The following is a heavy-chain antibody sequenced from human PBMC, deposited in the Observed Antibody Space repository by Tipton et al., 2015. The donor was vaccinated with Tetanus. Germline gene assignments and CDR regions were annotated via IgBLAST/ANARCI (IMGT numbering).Heavy chain of an antibody. V-gene: IGHV4-59*01. CDR2: IYYTGNT. D-gene: IGHD4-23*01. CDR3: AGLPVGGGYSAHHYFLH. J-gene: IGHJ4*02. Sequence: TLSLTCTVSGGSISSFYWSWIRQSPGRGLEWIGYIYYTGNTNHNPSLKSRVTISADTTKKQFSLNLRSVTAADTAVYYCAGLPVGGGYSAHHYFLHWGQGTLVTVSS. CDR1: GGSISSFY.